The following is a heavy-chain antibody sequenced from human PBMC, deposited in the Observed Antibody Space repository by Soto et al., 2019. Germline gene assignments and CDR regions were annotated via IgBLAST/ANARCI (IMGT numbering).Heavy chain of an antibody. J-gene: IGHJ4*01. D-gene: IGHD2-21*02. CDR2: IWYDGSNK. V-gene: IGHV3-33*01. CDR1: GFTFSSYG. Sequence: QVQLVESGGGVVQPGRSLSLSCAASGFTFSSYGMHWVRQAPGKGLEWVAVIWYDGSNKYYADSVKGRFTISRDNSKNTLYLQMNSLRAEDTAVYYCARDSDAGGDVTHFDYWGHGTLVTFAS. CDR3: ARDSDAGGDVTHFDY.